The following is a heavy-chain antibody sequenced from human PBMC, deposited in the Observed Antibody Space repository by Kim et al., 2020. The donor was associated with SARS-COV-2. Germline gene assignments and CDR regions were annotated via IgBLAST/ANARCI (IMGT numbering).Heavy chain of an antibody. Sequence: SETLSLTCTVSGGSISSYYWSWIRQPPGKGLEWIGYIYYSGSTNYNPSLKSRVTISVDTSKNQFSLKLSSVTAADTAVYYCARDGDFYCSGGSCSYDAFDIWGQGTMVTVSS. J-gene: IGHJ3*02. CDR2: IYYSGST. CDR3: ARDGDFYCSGGSCSYDAFDI. D-gene: IGHD2-15*01. V-gene: IGHV4-59*01. CDR1: GGSISSYY.